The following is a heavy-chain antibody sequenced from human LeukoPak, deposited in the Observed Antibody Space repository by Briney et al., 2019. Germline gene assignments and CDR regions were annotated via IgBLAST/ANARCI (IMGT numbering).Heavy chain of an antibody. Sequence: PGGSLRLSCAASGFTFSSYSMSWVRQAPGKGLEWVSSIGGSDNYISYVDSVKGRFTISRDNAKNSLFLQMNSLRAEDTAMYYCARGLSDCDYHFDYWGQGTLVTVSS. CDR3: ARGLSDCDYHFDY. J-gene: IGHJ4*02. CDR2: IGGSDNYI. CDR1: GFTFSSYS. V-gene: IGHV3-21*01. D-gene: IGHD5-12*01.